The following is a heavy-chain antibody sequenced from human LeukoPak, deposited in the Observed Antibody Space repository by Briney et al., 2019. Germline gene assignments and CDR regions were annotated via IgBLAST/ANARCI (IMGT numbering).Heavy chain of an antibody. CDR3: ARPETSGYPFDY. J-gene: IGHJ4*02. CDR1: GGTFSSYA. CDR2: INTNTGNP. Sequence: ASVTVSCTASGGTFSSYAISWVRQAPGQGLEWMGWINTNTGNPTYAQGFTGRFVFSLDTSVSTAFLQISGLKTEDTAVYYCARPETSGYPFDYWGQGTLVTVSS. V-gene: IGHV7-4-1*02. D-gene: IGHD3-3*01.